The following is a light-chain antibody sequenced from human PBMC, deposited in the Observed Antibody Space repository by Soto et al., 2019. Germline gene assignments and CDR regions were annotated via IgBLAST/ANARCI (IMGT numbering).Light chain of an antibody. CDR1: QSVSRW. V-gene: IGKV1-5*01. CDR3: QQFNSKVWT. Sequence: DIQMTQSPSTLSASVGDTVTITCRASQSVSRWLNWYQQKPGKAPRLLIYEASNLESGVPMRFSGSGSGTEFVLTITSLQPVDSATYYCQQFNSKVWTFGQGTRVEI. J-gene: IGKJ1*01. CDR2: EAS.